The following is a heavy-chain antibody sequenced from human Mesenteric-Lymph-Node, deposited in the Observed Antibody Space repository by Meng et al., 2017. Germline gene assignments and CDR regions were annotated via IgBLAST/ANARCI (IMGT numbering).Heavy chain of an antibody. J-gene: IGHJ2*01. CDR1: GFTFRDCG. CDR2: ISYDGSNK. V-gene: IGHV3-30*06. Sequence: GGSLRLSCAASGFTFRDCGMHWVRQAPGKGLEWVAVISYDGSNKYYADSVKGRFTISRDNSKNTLYLQMNSLRAEDTAVYYCARDKSEWYFDLWGRGTLVTVSS. CDR3: ARDKSEWYFDL.